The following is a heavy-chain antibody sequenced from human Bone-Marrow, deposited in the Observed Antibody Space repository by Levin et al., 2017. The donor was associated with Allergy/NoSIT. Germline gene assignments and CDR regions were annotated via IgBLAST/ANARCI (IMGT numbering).Heavy chain of an antibody. J-gene: IGHJ4*02. CDR3: ARTLGYCSGDGCYYYFDQ. V-gene: IGHV4-38-2*02. CDR2: INHSGST. D-gene: IGHD2-15*01. CDR1: GSSISGSAYY. Sequence: GSLRLSCTVSGSSISGSAYYWGWIRQPPGKGLEWIGSINHSGSTYYNPSLKSRVTISLDTSKNQFSLRLTSVTAADTAVYYCARTLGYCSGDGCYYYFDQWGQGTLVTVSS.